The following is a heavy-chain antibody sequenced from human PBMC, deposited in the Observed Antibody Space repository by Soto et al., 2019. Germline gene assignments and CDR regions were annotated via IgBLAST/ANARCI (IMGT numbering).Heavy chain of an antibody. CDR1: SDSIRSARYH. Sequence: PSETLSLTCSVSSDSIRSARYHWVWFRQPPGKGLEWIGSLDYGGTTFHNPSLKSRVTISADTSNNHFSLKVNSVTAADTAVYYCARNYYDGSGLYYWGQGTLVTVS. CDR3: ARNYYDGSGLYY. J-gene: IGHJ4*02. CDR2: LDYGGTT. V-gene: IGHV4-39*02. D-gene: IGHD3-22*01.